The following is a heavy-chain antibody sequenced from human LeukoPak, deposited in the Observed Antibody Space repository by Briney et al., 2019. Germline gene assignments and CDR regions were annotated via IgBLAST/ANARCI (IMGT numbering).Heavy chain of an antibody. Sequence: SETLSLTCTVSGGSINRYYWSWIRQPPGEGLGLGGNFYYRGSTNYNPSLKSGVTISVDTSKNQFSLKLSAVTAADTAVYFCARGLGSSKENWFDPWGQGTMVTVSS. CDR2: FYYRGST. D-gene: IGHD2-2*01. V-gene: IGHV4-59*01. CDR1: GGSINRYY. CDR3: ARGLGSSKENWFDP. J-gene: IGHJ5*02.